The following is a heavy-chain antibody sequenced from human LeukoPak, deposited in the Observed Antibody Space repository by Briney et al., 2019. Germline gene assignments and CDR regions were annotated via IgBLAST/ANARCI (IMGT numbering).Heavy chain of an antibody. J-gene: IGHJ4*02. CDR1: GFTFSTYG. CDR3: AKDPTHGWGFEN. Sequence: GGSLRLSCATSGFTFSTYGMQWVRQAPGKGLGWVAFIQNDASKKYYADSVKGRFTISRDNSKNTLYLQLNSLRAEDTAVYYCAKDPTHGWGFENWGQGTLVTVSS. D-gene: IGHD6-19*01. V-gene: IGHV3-30*02. CDR2: IQNDASKK.